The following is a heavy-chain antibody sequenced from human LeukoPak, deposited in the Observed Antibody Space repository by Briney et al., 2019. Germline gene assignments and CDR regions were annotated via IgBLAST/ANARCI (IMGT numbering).Heavy chain of an antibody. Sequence: PGGSPRLSCAASGFTFSSYAMSWVRQAPGKGLEWVSAISGSGGSTYYADSVKGRFTISRDNSKNTLYLQMNSLRAEDTAVYYCAKQTHQIVVVPAAIPIWFDPWGQGTLVTVPT. CDR1: GFTFSSYA. CDR2: ISGSGGST. D-gene: IGHD2-2*01. CDR3: AKQTHQIVVVPAAIPIWFDP. J-gene: IGHJ5*02. V-gene: IGHV3-23*01.